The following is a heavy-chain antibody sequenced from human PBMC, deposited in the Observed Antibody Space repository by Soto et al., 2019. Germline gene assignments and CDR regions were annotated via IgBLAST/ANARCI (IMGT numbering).Heavy chain of an antibody. Sequence: SETLSLTCTVSGGSISSSSYYWGWIRQPPGKGLEWIGSIYYSGSTYYNPSLKSRVTISVDTSKNQFSLKLSSVTAADTAVYYCARQIAVAGTGWFDPWGQGTLVTVSS. CDR3: ARQIAVAGTGWFDP. D-gene: IGHD6-19*01. V-gene: IGHV4-39*01. CDR1: GGSISSSSYY. CDR2: IYYSGST. J-gene: IGHJ5*02.